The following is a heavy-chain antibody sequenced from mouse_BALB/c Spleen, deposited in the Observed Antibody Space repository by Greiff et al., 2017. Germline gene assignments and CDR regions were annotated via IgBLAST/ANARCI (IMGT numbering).Heavy chain of an antibody. CDR3: ASITTVRDYAMDY. CDR1: GFSLTSYG. Sequence: VKVVESGPGLVQPSQSLSITCTVSGFSLTSYGVHWVRQSPGKGLEWLGVIWSGGSTDYNAAFISRLSISKDNSKSQVFFKMNSLQANDTAIYYCASITTVRDYAMDYWGQGTSVTVSS. D-gene: IGHD1-1*01. CDR2: IWSGGST. V-gene: IGHV2-2*02. J-gene: IGHJ4*01.